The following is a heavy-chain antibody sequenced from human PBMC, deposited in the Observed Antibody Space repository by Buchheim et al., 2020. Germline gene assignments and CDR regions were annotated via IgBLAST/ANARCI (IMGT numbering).Heavy chain of an antibody. CDR1: GYTFTSYY. D-gene: IGHD3-10*01. V-gene: IGHV1-46*01. Sequence: QVQLVQSGAEVKKPGASVKVSCKASGYTFTSYYMHWVRQAPGQGLEWMGIINPSGGSTSYAQKFQGRVTMTRDTSTSTFYMELSSLRSEDTAVYYCARDRPLLWFGAYGMDVWGQGTT. CDR3: ARDRPLLWFGAYGMDV. CDR2: INPSGGST. J-gene: IGHJ6*02.